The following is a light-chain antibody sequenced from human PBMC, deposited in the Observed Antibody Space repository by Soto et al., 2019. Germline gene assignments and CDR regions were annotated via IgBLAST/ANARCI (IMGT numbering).Light chain of an antibody. Sequence: QAVVTQPPSASGTPGQRVTISCSGSSSNLGDNTVNWYQQLPGTAPKLLIYRNNRRPSEVPDRFSGSKSGTSASLAISGLQSDDEADYYCATWDDSRNGPVFGGGTKLTVL. CDR3: ATWDDSRNGPV. J-gene: IGLJ3*02. V-gene: IGLV1-44*01. CDR1: SSNLGDNT. CDR2: RNN.